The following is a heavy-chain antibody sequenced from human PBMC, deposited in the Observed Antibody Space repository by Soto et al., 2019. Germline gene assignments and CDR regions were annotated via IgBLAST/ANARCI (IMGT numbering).Heavy chain of an antibody. CDR2: INHSGST. Sequence: QVQLQQWGAGLLKPSETLSLTCAVYGGSFSGYYWSWIRQPPGKGLEWIGEINHSGSTNYNPSLKRRVTISVDTSMNQFSLKLSSVTAADTAVYYCARDVATIRLNWYFDLWGRGTLVTVSS. J-gene: IGHJ2*01. D-gene: IGHD5-12*01. CDR3: ARDVATIRLNWYFDL. V-gene: IGHV4-34*01. CDR1: GGSFSGYY.